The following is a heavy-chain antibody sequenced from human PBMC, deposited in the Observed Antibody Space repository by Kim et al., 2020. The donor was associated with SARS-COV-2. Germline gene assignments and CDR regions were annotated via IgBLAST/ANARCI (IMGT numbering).Heavy chain of an antibody. D-gene: IGHD2-2*01. V-gene: IGHV5-51*01. Sequence: PSFQGQVTISADKSISTAYLQWSSLKASDTAMYYCARPVVPAAMHGAFDIWGQGTMVTVSS. CDR3: ARPVVPAAMHGAFDI. J-gene: IGHJ3*02.